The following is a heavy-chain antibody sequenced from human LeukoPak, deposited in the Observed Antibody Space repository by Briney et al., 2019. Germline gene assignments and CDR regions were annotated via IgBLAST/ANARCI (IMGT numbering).Heavy chain of an antibody. V-gene: IGHV3-30*18. CDR3: AKDPDTAMVNSY. CDR1: GFTFSSYG. D-gene: IGHD5-18*01. CDR2: ISYDGSNE. Sequence: GGSPRLSCAASGFTFSSYGMHWVRQAPGKGLEWVAVISYDGSNEYYADSVKGRFTISRDNSKNTLYLQMNSLRAEDTAVYYCAKDPDTAMVNSYWGQGTLVTVSS. J-gene: IGHJ4*02.